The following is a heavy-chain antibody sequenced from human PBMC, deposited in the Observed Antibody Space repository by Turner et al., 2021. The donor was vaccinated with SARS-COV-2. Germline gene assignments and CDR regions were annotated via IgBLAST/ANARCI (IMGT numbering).Heavy chain of an antibody. D-gene: IGHD3-10*01. CDR3: AREACITMVRGVIIKPRIFDY. CDR1: GFPFSFYD. V-gene: IGHV3-13*01. Sequence: EVQLVEPGGGLVQPGGSLRLPVAAPGFPFSFYDLHWVRQATGKGLEWVSAIGTAGITYYLGSVKGRFTISRENAKNSLYLQMNSLRAGDTAVYYCAREACITMVRGVIIKPRIFDYWGQGTLVTVSS. CDR2: IGTAGIT. J-gene: IGHJ4*02.